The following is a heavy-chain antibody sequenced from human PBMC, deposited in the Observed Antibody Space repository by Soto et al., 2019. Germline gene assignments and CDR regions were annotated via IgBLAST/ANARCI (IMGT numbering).Heavy chain of an antibody. D-gene: IGHD5-12*01. V-gene: IGHV3-23*01. Sequence: GGSLSLTCAASGFTMSSYALSWVRQAPGKGLEWVSAVGGSGGSTYYADSVKGRFTISRDNSKNTLYLQMNSLRAEDTAVYYWAKDGSIVAENPVGIWSQGTMST. CDR1: GFTMSSYA. CDR3: AKDGSIVAENPVGI. J-gene: IGHJ3*02. CDR2: VGGSGGST.